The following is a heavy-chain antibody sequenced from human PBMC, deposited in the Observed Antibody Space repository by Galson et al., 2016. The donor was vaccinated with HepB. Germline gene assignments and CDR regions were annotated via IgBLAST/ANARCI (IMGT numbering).Heavy chain of an antibody. CDR2: IKTKTYGERT. Sequence: SLRLSCAASGFTFSYAWLNWVRQAPGKGLEWVGRIKTKTYGERTEYGAPVKGSFTISREDSKNRLYLQMHSLKTEDTAGYYCTTDLGRAARYDYVWGSYRPDYWGQGTLVTVSS. CDR3: TTDLGRAARYDYVWGSYRPDY. CDR1: GFTFSYAW. V-gene: IGHV3-15*07. D-gene: IGHD3-16*02. J-gene: IGHJ4*02.